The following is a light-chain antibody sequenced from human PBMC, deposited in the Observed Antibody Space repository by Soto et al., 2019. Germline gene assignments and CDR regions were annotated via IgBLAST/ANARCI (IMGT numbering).Light chain of an antibody. V-gene: IGKV1-39*01. CDR2: AAS. J-gene: IGKJ1*01. CDR3: QQSYSTPWT. CDR1: QSISSY. Sequence: DIQMTQYPSSLSASVGDRVTINCRASQSISSYLNWYQQKPGKAPKLLIYAASSLQSGVPSRFSGSGSGTDFTLTISSLQPEDFATYYCQQSYSTPWTFGQGTKVEI.